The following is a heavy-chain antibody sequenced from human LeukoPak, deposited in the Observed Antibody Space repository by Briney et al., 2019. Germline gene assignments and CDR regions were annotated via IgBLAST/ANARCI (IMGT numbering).Heavy chain of an antibody. V-gene: IGHV4-59*01. D-gene: IGHD6-6*01. J-gene: IGHJ3*02. CDR2: IYYSGST. Sequence: LETLSLTCTVSGGSISSYYWSWIRQPPGKGLEWIGYIYYSGSTNYNPSLKSRVTISVDTSKNQFSLKLSSVTAADTAVYYCARDWYSSSLIGAFDIWGQGTMVTVSS. CDR1: GGSISSYY. CDR3: ARDWYSSSLIGAFDI.